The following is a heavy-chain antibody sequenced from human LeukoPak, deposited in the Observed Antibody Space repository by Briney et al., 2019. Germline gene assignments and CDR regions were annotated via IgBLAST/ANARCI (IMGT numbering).Heavy chain of an antibody. V-gene: IGHV5-51*01. J-gene: IGHJ4*02. CDR3: ARPGGEQYYFDY. D-gene: IGHD1/OR15-1a*01. CDR1: GYSFTSYW. CDR2: IYLGDSDT. Sequence: GESLKISCKGSGYSFTSYWIAWVRQMPGKGLEWMGIIYLGDSDTRHSPSFQGQVTISADKSISTAYLQWSRLEASDTAMYYCARPGGEQYYFDYWGQGTLVTVSS.